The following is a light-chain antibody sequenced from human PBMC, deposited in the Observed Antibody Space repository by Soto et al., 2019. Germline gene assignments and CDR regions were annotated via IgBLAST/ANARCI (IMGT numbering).Light chain of an antibody. CDR3: CSYAGRYTFV. V-gene: IGLV2-11*01. CDR1: SSDVGGYYY. J-gene: IGLJ1*01. CDR2: DVT. Sequence: QSALTQPRSVSGSPGQSVTISCTGTSSDVGGYYYVSWYQQHPGKAPKLMIYDVTKRPSGVPDRFSGSTSGNTASLTISGLQGEDEADYYCCSYAGRYTFVCGTGTKLTVL.